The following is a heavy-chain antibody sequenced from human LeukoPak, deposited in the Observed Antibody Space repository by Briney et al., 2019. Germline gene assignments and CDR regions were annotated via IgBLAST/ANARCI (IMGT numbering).Heavy chain of an antibody. D-gene: IGHD6-25*01. Sequence: ASVKDSCRASGFSLIVYYLHWVGQAPGQGLEWMGWIDPKSGGTSSAQSFQGRITMTSDTSISTVYMELSGLRSDDTATYYCARGPVCGLDYWGQGTLVTVSS. CDR2: IDPKSGGT. CDR1: GFSLIVYY. J-gene: IGHJ4*02. V-gene: IGHV1-2*02. CDR3: ARGPVCGLDY.